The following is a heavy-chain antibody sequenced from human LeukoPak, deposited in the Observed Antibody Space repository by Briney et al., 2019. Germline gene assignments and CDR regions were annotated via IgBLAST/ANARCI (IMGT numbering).Heavy chain of an antibody. Sequence: GRSRRLSCAAAAFSFSAYAMVCVRPAPRDGLEWVSATSSGGHDATFYADCVKDRFNVSRDNSKNTLYLQMNFLRVEDTALYYCAKDGLSYDTSTHIYHVDHWGQGTLVTVSS. J-gene: IGHJ1*01. CDR1: AFSFSAYA. V-gene: IGHV3-23*01. CDR3: AKDGLSYDTSTHIYHVDH. CDR2: TSSGGHDAT. D-gene: IGHD3-22*01.